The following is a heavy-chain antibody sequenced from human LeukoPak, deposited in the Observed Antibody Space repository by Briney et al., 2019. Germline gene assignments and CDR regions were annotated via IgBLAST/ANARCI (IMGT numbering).Heavy chain of an antibody. CDR1: GYSFTNYW. CDR2: MYPGDSDT. J-gene: IGHJ4*02. V-gene: IGHV5-51*04. CDR3: ARVSRGFDY. Sequence: GESLKISCKTSGYSFTNYWIGWVRQMPGKGLELMGIMYPGDSDTIYSPSSQGQVTISADKPISTAYLQWSSLKASDTAMYYCARVSRGFDYWGQGTLVTVSS.